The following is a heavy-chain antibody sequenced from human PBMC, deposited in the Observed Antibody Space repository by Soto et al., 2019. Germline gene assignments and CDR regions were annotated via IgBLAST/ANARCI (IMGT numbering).Heavy chain of an antibody. CDR1: GGSFTGYY. CDR3: ATSYYDFWSGLEYYFDY. Sequence: SETLSLTCAVYGGSFTGYYWNWIRQSPGKGLEWIGEVTHSGGTKYNPSLKSRVTISVDTSKNQFSLKLNSVTAADTAVYYCATSYYDFWSGLEYYFDYWGRGTLVTVSS. V-gene: IGHV4-34*01. D-gene: IGHD3-3*01. CDR2: VTHSGGT. J-gene: IGHJ4*02.